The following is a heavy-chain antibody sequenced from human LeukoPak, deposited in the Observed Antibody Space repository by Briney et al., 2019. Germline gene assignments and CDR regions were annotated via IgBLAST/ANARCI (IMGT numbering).Heavy chain of an antibody. CDR3: AKDIEASI. V-gene: IGHV3-23*01. Sequence: PGGSLRLSCEASGFTFSAYAMTWVRQAPGKGLEWVSLISHSGANTFYADSAKGRFSVSRDNSKNTMYLQMNSLRAEDTAVYYCAKDIEASIWGQGTLVAVSS. CDR1: GFTFSAYA. J-gene: IGHJ4*02. CDR2: ISHSGANT. D-gene: IGHD2-15*01.